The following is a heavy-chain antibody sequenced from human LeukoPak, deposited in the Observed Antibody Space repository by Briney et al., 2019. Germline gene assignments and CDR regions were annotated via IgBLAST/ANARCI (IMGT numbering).Heavy chain of an antibody. V-gene: IGHV3-7*01. CDR2: IKQDGSEK. J-gene: IGHJ4*02. CDR3: ARDLYYYGSGRGGY. D-gene: IGHD3-10*01. CDR1: GFTFSSYW. Sequence: PGGSLRLSCAASGFTFSSYWMSWVRQAPGKGLEWVANIKQDGSEKYYVDSVKGRFTISRDNTEDSLYLQMNSLRAEDTAIYYCARDLYYYGSGRGGYWGQGTLVTVSS.